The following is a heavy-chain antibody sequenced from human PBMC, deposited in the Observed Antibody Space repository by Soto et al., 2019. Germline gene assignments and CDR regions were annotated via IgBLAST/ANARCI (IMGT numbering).Heavy chain of an antibody. J-gene: IGHJ4*02. Sequence: QEQLVESGGGVVQPGRSLRLSCAASGFTFSSYGMHWVRQAPGKGLEWVAVIWFDGSNKFYADSVKGRFTISRDNSKNTVSLQMNSLRDEDSAAYYCATTGPYWGQGTLVTVSS. V-gene: IGHV3-33*01. CDR2: IWFDGSNK. CDR1: GFTFSSYG. CDR3: ATTGPY.